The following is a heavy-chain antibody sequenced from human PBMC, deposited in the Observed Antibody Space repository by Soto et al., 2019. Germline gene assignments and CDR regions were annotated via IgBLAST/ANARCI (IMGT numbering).Heavy chain of an antibody. Sequence: EVQLVESGGGLVQPGRSLRLSCAASGFTFDDYAMHWVRQAPGKGLEWVSGISWNSGSIGYADSVKGRFTICRDNAKNSLYLQMNSLRAEDTALYYCAKDILLSDYGGAFDIWGQGTMVTVSS. CDR1: GFTFDDYA. CDR3: AKDILLSDYGGAFDI. CDR2: ISWNSGSI. J-gene: IGHJ3*02. D-gene: IGHD4-17*01. V-gene: IGHV3-9*01.